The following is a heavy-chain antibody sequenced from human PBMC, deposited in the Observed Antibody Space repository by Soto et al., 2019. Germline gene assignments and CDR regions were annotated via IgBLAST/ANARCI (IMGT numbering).Heavy chain of an antibody. CDR1: GFSLSTSGVG. D-gene: IGHD3-16*01. CDR2: IYWDDYK. V-gene: IGHV2-5*02. J-gene: IGHJ4*02. CDR3: VHKGGGDRILDY. Sequence: QITLKESDPALVKPTQTLTLSCTFSGFSLSTSGVGVGWIRQPPGEALEWLALIYWDDYKHFSPSLESRLTITKDPPKNQVVLKMTNMDPVETATYYCVHKGGGDRILDYWGQGTLVTVSS.